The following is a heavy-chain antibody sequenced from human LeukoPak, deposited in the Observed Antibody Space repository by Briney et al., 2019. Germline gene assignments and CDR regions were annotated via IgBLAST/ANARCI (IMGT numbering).Heavy chain of an antibody. V-gene: IGHV3-21*01. Sequence: GGSLRLSCAASGFTFSSYSMNWVRQAPGKGLEWVSYISSSGNYIHYADAVRGRFTISRDNAKNSLGLQMNSLRAEDTAVYYCARDLDYWGQGTLVTVSS. CDR3: ARDLDY. CDR1: GFTFSSYS. J-gene: IGHJ4*02. CDR2: ISSSGNYI.